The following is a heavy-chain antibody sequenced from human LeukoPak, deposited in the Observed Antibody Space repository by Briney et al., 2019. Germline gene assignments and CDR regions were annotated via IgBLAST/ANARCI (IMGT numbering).Heavy chain of an antibody. Sequence: SSETLSLTCTVSGGSISSSSYYWGWIRQPPGKGLEWIGSIYHSGSTYYNPSLKSRVTISVDTSKNQFSLKLSSVTAADTAVYYCARNKDGPFDYWGQGTLVTVSS. D-gene: IGHD1/OR15-1a*01. V-gene: IGHV4-39*07. CDR3: ARNKDGPFDY. CDR1: GGSISSSSYY. CDR2: IYHSGST. J-gene: IGHJ4*02.